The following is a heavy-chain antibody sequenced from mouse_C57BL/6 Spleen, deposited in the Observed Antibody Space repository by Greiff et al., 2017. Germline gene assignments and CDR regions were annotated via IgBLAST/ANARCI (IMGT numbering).Heavy chain of an antibody. CDR2: ISNGGGST. V-gene: IGHV5-12*01. CDR1: GFTFSDYY. Sequence: VMLVESGGGLVQPGGSLKLSCAASGFTFSDYYMYWVRQTPEKRLEWVAYISNGGGSTYYPDTVKGRFTISRDNAKNTLYLQMSRLKSEDTAMYYCARRYDGYCGFACWGQGTLVTVSA. CDR3: ARRYDGYCGFAC. J-gene: IGHJ3*01. D-gene: IGHD2-3*01.